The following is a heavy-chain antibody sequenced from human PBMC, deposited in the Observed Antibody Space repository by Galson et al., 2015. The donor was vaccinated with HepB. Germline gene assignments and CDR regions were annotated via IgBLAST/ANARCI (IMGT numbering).Heavy chain of an antibody. J-gene: IGHJ6*02. CDR2: ISAYNGNT. V-gene: IGHV1-18*01. CDR1: GYTFTSYG. Sequence: SVKVSCKASGYTFTSYGISWVRQAPGQGLEWMGWISAYNGNTNYAQKLQGRVNMTTDTSTSTAYMELRSLRSDDTAVYYCARGGGYSSFSYYYYGMDVWGQGTTVTISS. CDR3: ARGGGYSSFSYYYYGMDV. D-gene: IGHD6-19*01.